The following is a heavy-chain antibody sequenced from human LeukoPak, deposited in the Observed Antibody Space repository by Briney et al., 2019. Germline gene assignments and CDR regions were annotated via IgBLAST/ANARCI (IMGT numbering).Heavy chain of an antibody. Sequence: GGSLRLSCAASGFTFSSYGMHWVRQAPGKGLEWVSAISGSGGSTYYADSVKGRFTISRDNSKNTLYLQMNSLRAEDTAVYYCAVARDSSSWPRYFDYWGQGTLVTVSS. CDR1: GFTFSSYG. D-gene: IGHD6-13*01. V-gene: IGHV3-23*01. CDR3: AVARDSSSWPRYFDY. J-gene: IGHJ4*02. CDR2: ISGSGGST.